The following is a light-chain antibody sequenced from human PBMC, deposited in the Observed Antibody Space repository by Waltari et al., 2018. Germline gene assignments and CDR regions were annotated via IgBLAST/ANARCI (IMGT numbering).Light chain of an antibody. J-gene: IGLJ1*01. CDR1: RIAVESYNL. CDR3: CSYAGTSIYV. CDR2: EVN. V-gene: IGLV2-23*02. Sequence: QSALTQPASVSGSPGQSITLSCTGSRIAVESYNLLSWYQQNPGKAPKLIIYEVNKRPSGVSYRFSGSKSGNTASLTISGLQADDEADYYCCSYAGTSIYVFGTGTKVTV.